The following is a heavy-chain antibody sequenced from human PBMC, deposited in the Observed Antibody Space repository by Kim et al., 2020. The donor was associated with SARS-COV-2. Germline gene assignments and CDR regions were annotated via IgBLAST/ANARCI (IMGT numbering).Heavy chain of an antibody. CDR1: GYTFTSYY. J-gene: IGHJ4*02. CDR3: ASRGDSSGYYYDLDY. Sequence: ASVKVSCKASGYTFTSYYMHWVRQAPGQGLEWMGIINPSGGSTSYAQKFQGRVTMTRDTSTSTVYMELSSLRSEDTAVYYCASRGDSSGYYYDLDYWGQGTLVTVSS. CDR2: INPSGGST. V-gene: IGHV1-46*01. D-gene: IGHD3-22*01.